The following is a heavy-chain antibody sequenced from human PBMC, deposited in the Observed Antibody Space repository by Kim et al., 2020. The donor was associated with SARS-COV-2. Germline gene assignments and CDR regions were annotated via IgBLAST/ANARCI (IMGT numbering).Heavy chain of an antibody. J-gene: IGHJ4*02. CDR3: ARGYGSGSYYNG. V-gene: IGHV4-34*01. D-gene: IGHD3-10*01. Sequence: NYTPSLKSRVTISVDTSKNQFSLKLSSVTAADTAVYYCARGYGSGSYYNGWGQGTLVTVSS.